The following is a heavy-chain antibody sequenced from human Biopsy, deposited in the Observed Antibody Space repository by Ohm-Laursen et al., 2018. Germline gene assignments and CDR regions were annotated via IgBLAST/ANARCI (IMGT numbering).Heavy chain of an antibody. V-gene: IGHV3-23*01. CDR1: GFTFSSHA. CDR2: ITGVGGVT. CDR3: AKWGTSMALYHFYGMDV. J-gene: IGHJ6*02. D-gene: IGHD5-18*01. Sequence: GSLRLSCAASGFTFSSHAMSWVRQAPGKGLEWVSVITGVGGVTYYADPVKGRFTVPRDNSMNTMFLQMNSLRAQDAGTYYCAKWGTSMALYHFYGMDVWGQGTTVSVSS.